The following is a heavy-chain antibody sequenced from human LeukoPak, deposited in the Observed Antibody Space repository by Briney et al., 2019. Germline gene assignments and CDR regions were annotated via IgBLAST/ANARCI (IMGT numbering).Heavy chain of an antibody. CDR3: AKHGPRGVIGRYFDY. D-gene: IGHD3-10*01. CDR2: ISGSGGST. J-gene: IGHJ4*02. CDR1: GFTFSSYG. Sequence: GGSLRLSCAASGFTFSSYGMSWVRQAPGKGLEWVSAISGSGGSTYYADSVKGRFTISRDNSKNTLYLQMNSLRAEDTAVYYCAKHGPRGVIGRYFDYWGQGTLVTVSS. V-gene: IGHV3-23*01.